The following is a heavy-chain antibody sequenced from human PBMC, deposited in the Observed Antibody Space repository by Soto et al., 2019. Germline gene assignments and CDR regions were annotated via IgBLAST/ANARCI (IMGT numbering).Heavy chain of an antibody. CDR1: GFTFSSYG. V-gene: IGHV3-30*03. Sequence: QVQLVESGGGVVQPGRSLRLSCAASGFTFSSYGMHWVRQAPGKGLERVAVISYDGSNKYYADSVKGRFTISRDNSKNTLYLQMNSLRAEDTAVYYCATAGTHFDYWGQGTLVTVSS. J-gene: IGHJ4*02. CDR3: ATAGTHFDY. D-gene: IGHD6-13*01. CDR2: ISYDGSNK.